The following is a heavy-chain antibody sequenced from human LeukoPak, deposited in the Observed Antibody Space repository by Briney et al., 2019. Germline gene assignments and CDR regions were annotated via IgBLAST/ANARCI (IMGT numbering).Heavy chain of an antibody. Sequence: GGSLRLSCAASGFPFSAYAMTWVCQAPGKGPEWVSSISPQGITYYADSVKGRFTISRDNSKDTLYLQMNSLRAEDTAVYFCAKLLYGDYIYFYYAMDVWGQGTTVTVSS. CDR1: GFPFSAYA. J-gene: IGHJ6*02. CDR3: AKLLYGDYIYFYYAMDV. CDR2: ISPQGIT. V-gene: IGHV3-23*01. D-gene: IGHD4-17*01.